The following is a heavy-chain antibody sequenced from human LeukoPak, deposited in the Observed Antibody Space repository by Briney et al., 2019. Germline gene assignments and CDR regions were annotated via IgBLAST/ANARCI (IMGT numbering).Heavy chain of an antibody. Sequence: PGGSLRLSCVASGFTFSDYWMSWVRQAPGKGLEWVANIKQDGSEKNYVDSVKGRSTISRDNAKNSLYLQLNSLRADDTAVYYCAREPTCSGGSCYAIGYGGYLDYWGQGTLVTVSS. CDR1: GFTFSDYW. CDR3: AREPTCSGGSCYAIGYGGYLDY. V-gene: IGHV3-7*03. J-gene: IGHJ4*02. D-gene: IGHD2-15*01. CDR2: IKQDGSEK.